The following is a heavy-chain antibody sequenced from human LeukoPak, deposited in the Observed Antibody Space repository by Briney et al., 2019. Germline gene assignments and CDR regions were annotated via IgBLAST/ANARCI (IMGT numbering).Heavy chain of an antibody. D-gene: IGHD2-2*01. CDR3: AKDLRYCSTTSCYGGYFDY. Sequence: GSLRLSCAASGFTFSSYGIHWVRQAPGKGLEWVAVISYDGSNKYYVDSVKGRFTISRDNSKNTLYLQMNSLRAEDTAVYYCAKDLRYCSTTSCYGGYFDYWGQGTLVTVSS. CDR2: ISYDGSNK. CDR1: GFTFSSYG. J-gene: IGHJ4*02. V-gene: IGHV3-30*18.